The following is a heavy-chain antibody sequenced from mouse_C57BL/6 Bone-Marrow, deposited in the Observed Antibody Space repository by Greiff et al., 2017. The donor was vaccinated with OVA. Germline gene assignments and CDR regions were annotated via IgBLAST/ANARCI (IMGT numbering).Heavy chain of an antibody. Sequence: VQVVESGPGLVQPSQSLSITCTVSGFSLTSYGVHWVRQSPGKGLEWLGVIWSGGSTDYNAAFISRLSISKDNSKSQVFFKMNSLPADDTAIYYGARNLPHPGYYFDYWGQGTTLTVSS. J-gene: IGHJ2*01. CDR2: IWSGGST. D-gene: IGHD6-1*01. CDR1: GFSLTSYG. V-gene: IGHV2-2*01. CDR3: ARNLPHPGYYFDY.